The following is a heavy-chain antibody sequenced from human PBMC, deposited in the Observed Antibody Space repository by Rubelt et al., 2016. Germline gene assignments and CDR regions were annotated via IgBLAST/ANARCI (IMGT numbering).Heavy chain of an antibody. CDR3: ARGMTVVKIDY. Sequence: QLQLQESGPGLVKPSETLSLTCTVSGGSISSYYWSWIRQPPGKGLEWIASIYYAGNTYYNPSLKSRVTISVDTSNNQFSLKLTSVTAADTAVYYCARGMTVVKIDYWGQGTLVTVPS. CDR2: IYYAGNT. V-gene: IGHV4-59*12. CDR1: GGSISSYY. J-gene: IGHJ4*02. D-gene: IGHD4/OR15-4a*01.